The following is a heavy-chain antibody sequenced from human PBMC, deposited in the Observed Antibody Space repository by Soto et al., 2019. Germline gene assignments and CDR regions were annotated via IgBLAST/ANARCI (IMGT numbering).Heavy chain of an antibody. J-gene: IGHJ4*02. CDR2: ISWNSGSI. V-gene: IGHV3-9*01. Sequence: GGSLRLSCAASGFTFDDYAMHWVRQAPGKGLEWVSGISWNSGSIGYADSVKGRFTISRDNAKNSLYLQMNSLRAEDTALYYCAKDYAGAWTRGYTAMAAFDYWGQGTLVTVSS. CDR1: GFTFDDYA. D-gene: IGHD5-18*01. CDR3: AKDYAGAWTRGYTAMAAFDY.